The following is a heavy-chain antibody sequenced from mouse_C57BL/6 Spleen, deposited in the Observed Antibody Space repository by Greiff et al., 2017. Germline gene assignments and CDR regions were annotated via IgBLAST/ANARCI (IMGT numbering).Heavy chain of an antibody. D-gene: IGHD2-1*01. CDR2: IYPGDGDT. CDR1: GYAFSSYW. V-gene: IGHV1-80*01. Sequence: VQLQQSGAELVKPGASVKISCKASGYAFSSYWMNWVKQRPGKGLEWIGQIYPGDGDTNYNGKVKGKATLTADKSSSTAYMQLSSLTSEDSAVYFCARETHYGNLYFDYWGQGTTLTVSS. J-gene: IGHJ2*01. CDR3: ARETHYGNLYFDY.